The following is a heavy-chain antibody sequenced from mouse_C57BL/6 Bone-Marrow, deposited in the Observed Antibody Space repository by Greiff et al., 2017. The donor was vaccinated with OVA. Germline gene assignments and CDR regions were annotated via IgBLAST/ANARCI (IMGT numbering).Heavy chain of an antibody. J-gene: IGHJ1*03. V-gene: IGHV5-16*01. Sequence: LMESEGGLVQPGSSMKLSCTASGFTFSDYYMAWVRQVPEKGLEWVANINYDGSSTYYLDSLKSRFIISRDNAKNILYLQMSSLKSEDTATYYCARARGSSYYWYFDVWGTGTTVTVSS. CDR1: GFTFSDYY. CDR2: INYDGSST. CDR3: ARARGSSYYWYFDV. D-gene: IGHD1-1*01.